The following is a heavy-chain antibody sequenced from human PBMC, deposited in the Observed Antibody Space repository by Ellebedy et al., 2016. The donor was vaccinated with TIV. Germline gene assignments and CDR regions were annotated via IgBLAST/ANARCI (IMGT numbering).Heavy chain of an antibody. D-gene: IGHD4-17*01. J-gene: IGHJ4*02. CDR1: GYSFTSYW. CDR2: IYPGDSDT. V-gene: IGHV5-51*01. CDR3: ARLPPMTTVTYEGWLDY. Sequence: GESLKISCKGSGYSFTSYWIGWVRQMPGKGLEWMGIIYPGDSDTRYSPSFQGQVTISADKSISTAYLQWSSLKASDTAMYYCARLPPMTTVTYEGWLDYWGQGTLVTVSS.